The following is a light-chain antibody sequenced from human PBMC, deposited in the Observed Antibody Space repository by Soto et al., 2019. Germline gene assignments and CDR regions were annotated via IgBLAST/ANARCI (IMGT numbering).Light chain of an antibody. V-gene: IGLV1-40*01. J-gene: IGLJ2*01. Sequence: QSVLTQPPSVSGAPGQRVTISCTGSSSNIGAGYDVHWYQQLPGTAPKLLIYGNSNRPSGVPDRFSGSKSGTSASLAITGLQAEDEADYYCQSYDSSQSGPRVFGGGTQLTVL. CDR2: GNS. CDR3: QSYDSSQSGPRV. CDR1: SSNIGAGYD.